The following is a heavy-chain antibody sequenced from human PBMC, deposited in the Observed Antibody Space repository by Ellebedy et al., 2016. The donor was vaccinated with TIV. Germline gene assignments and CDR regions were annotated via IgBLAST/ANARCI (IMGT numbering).Heavy chain of an antibody. CDR2: IWYDGSNK. Sequence: GGSLRLSXAASGFTFSSYGMHWVRQAPGKGLEWVAVIWYDGSNKYYADSVKGRFTISRDNSKNTLYLQMNSLRAEDTAVYYCARVLLERVRLNYYYYMDVWGKGTTVTVSS. D-gene: IGHD2-8*01. CDR1: GFTFSSYG. V-gene: IGHV3-33*01. J-gene: IGHJ6*03. CDR3: ARVLLERVRLNYYYYMDV.